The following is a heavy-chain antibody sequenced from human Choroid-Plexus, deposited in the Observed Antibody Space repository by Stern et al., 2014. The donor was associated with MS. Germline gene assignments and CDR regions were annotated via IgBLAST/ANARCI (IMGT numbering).Heavy chain of an antibody. Sequence: VQLVESGGGVVQPGRPLRLSGVASGLPSGGGAMPWAPRAPARGLGWVAGVSYDGSNKYYADSVKGRFTISRDNSQNTLYMQMSSLRPEDTAVYYCAKDRQYLTYFFDHWGQGSLVTVSS. CDR3: AKDRQYLTYFFDH. V-gene: IGHV3-30*18. J-gene: IGHJ5*02. CDR2: VSYDGSNK. CDR1: GLPSGGGA. D-gene: IGHD2/OR15-2a*01.